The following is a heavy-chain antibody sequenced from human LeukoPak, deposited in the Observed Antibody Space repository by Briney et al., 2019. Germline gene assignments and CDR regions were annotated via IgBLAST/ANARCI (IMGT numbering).Heavy chain of an antibody. CDR3: TTDLIGSGY. V-gene: IGHV3-15*01. CDR2: IKSKTDGGTT. J-gene: IGHJ4*02. Sequence: VGRIKSKTDGGTTDYAAPVKGRFTISRDDSKNTLYLQMNSLKTEDTAVYYCTTDLIGSGYWGQGTLVTVSS. D-gene: IGHD3-10*01.